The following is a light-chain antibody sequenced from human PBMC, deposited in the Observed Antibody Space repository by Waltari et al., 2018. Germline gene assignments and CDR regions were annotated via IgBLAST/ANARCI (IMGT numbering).Light chain of an antibody. CDR3: QHYVTLPVT. CDR2: GAS. J-gene: IGKJ1*01. CDR1: QSVGRS. Sequence: EIVLTPSPGPLSLSRGGGATLSCRTSQSVGRSLAWYQQKRGQAPRLLIYGASSRATGIPDRFSGSGSGTDFSLTISRLEPEDFAVYYCQHYVTLPVTFGQGTKVEIK. V-gene: IGKV3-20*01.